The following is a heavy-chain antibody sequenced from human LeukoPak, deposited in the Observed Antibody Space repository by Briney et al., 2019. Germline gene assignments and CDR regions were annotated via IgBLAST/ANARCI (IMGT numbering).Heavy chain of an antibody. D-gene: IGHD3-22*01. CDR1: GDSISSSSYY. CDR3: ARDHYDSSGYYYFDY. J-gene: IGHJ4*02. CDR2: IYYSGST. Sequence: PSETLSLTCTVSGDSISSSSYYWGWTRQPPGKGLEWIASIYYSGSTYYNPSLKSRVTISVDTSKNQFSLKLSSVTAADTAVYYCARDHYDSSGYYYFDYWGQGTLVTVSS. V-gene: IGHV4-39*02.